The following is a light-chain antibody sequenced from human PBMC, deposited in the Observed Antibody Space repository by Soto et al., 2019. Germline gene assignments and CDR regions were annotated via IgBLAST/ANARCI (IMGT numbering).Light chain of an antibody. Sequence: DIQLTQSPSFLSASVGDRVTITCRASPGISSYLAWYQQKPGKAPKLLIYAASTLQSGVPSRFSGSGSGTEFILTISSLQPEDFAIYYCQQLNSYPYTFGQGTKLEIK. J-gene: IGKJ2*01. V-gene: IGKV1-9*01. CDR2: AAS. CDR3: QQLNSYPYT. CDR1: PGISSY.